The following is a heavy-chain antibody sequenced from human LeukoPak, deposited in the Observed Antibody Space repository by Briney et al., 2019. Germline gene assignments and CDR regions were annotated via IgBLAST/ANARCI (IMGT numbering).Heavy chain of an antibody. CDR2: INPNSGGT. J-gene: IGHJ6*02. D-gene: IGHD6-19*01. CDR3: ARDRGSSGWSLGDYYYYYGMDV. CDR1: GYTFTGYY. V-gene: IGHV1-2*06. Sequence: ASVKVSCKASGYTFTGYYMHWVRQAPGQGLEWMGRINPNSGGTNYAQKLQGRVTMTTDTSTSTAYMELRSLRSDDTAVYYCARDRGSSGWSLGDYYYYYGMDVWGQGTTVTVSS.